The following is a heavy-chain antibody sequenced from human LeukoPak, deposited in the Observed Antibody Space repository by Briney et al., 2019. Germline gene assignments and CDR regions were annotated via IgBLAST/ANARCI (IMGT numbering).Heavy chain of an antibody. CDR3: AREGYSYGQGAFDI. Sequence: SETLSLTCAVYGGSFSGYYWSWIRQHPGKGLEWIGYIYYSGSTYYNPSLKSRVTISVDTSKNQFSLKLSSVTAADTAVYYCAREGYSYGQGAFDIWGQGTMVTVSS. J-gene: IGHJ3*02. V-gene: IGHV4-31*11. CDR2: IYYSGST. CDR1: GGSFSGYY. D-gene: IGHD5-18*01.